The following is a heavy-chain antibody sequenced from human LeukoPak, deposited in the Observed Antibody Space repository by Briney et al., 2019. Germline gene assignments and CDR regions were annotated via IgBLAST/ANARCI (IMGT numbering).Heavy chain of an antibody. V-gene: IGHV4-39*01. J-gene: IGHJ4*02. CDR3: ARQVRGCYDY. CDR1: GGSISSSTYY. CDR2: VYHSGGT. D-gene: IGHD2-15*01. Sequence: SETLSLTCTVSGGSISSSTYYWGWIRQPPGTGLEWIGSVYHSGGTYYNPSLKSRVTISVDTSKNQFSLKLSSVTAADTAVYYCARQVRGCYDYWGQGTLVTVSS.